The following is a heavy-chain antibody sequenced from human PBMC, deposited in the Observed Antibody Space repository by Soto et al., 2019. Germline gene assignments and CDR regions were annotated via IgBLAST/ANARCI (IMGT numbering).Heavy chain of an antibody. D-gene: IGHD1-26*01. CDR3: VRDDFGLGIDY. CDR1: GFTFSSYW. Sequence: EVQLVESGGGLVQPGGSLRLSCAASGFTFSSYWMHWVRQVPGKGLMWVSHITSDGRRTTYADSVKGRITISRDNAKNXXYLXMXXLRXXDTXVYYCVRDDFGLGIDYWGLGTLVTVSS. J-gene: IGHJ4*02. V-gene: IGHV3-74*01. CDR2: ITSDGRRT.